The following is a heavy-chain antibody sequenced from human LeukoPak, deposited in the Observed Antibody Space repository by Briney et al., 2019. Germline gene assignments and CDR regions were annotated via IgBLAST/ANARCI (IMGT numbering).Heavy chain of an antibody. CDR3: ASQWLRSDGWFDP. J-gene: IGHJ5*02. Sequence: GGSLRLSCAASGFTFSDYSMTWVRQAPGKGLEWVSSISYSSSYIYYADSVKGRLTISRDNAKNSLYLQMSGLRAEDTAVYYCASQWLRSDGWFDPWGQGTLVTVSS. D-gene: IGHD5-12*01. V-gene: IGHV3-21*06. CDR1: GFTFSDYS. CDR2: ISYSSSYI.